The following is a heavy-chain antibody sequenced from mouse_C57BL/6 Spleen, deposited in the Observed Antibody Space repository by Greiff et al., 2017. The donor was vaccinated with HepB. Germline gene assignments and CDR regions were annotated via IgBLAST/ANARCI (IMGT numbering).Heavy chain of an antibody. CDR3: ARWGTTYYFDY. CDR1: GYAFSSYW. CDR2: IYPGDGDT. V-gene: IGHV1-80*01. Sequence: QVQLKQSGAELVKPGASVKISCKASGYAFSSYWMNWVKQRPGKGLEWIGQIYPGDGDTNYNGKSKGKATLTADKSSSTAYMQLSSLTSEDSAVYFCARWGTTYYFDYWGQGTTLTVSS. D-gene: IGHD1-1*01. J-gene: IGHJ2*01.